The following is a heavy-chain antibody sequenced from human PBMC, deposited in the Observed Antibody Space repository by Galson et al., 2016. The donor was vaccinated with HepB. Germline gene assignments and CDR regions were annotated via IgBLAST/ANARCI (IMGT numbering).Heavy chain of an antibody. D-gene: IGHD3-16*01. V-gene: IGHV3-21*01. Sequence: SLRLSCAASGFTFSSYTMHWVRQAPGQGLEWVSSISSSLTDIYYADSVKGRFTASRDNAKSSLYLQMDSLRGEDTAVYYCVRDFLWVAASNWFEPWGQGTLVIVSS. CDR2: ISSSLTDI. J-gene: IGHJ5*02. CDR1: GFTFSSYT. CDR3: VRDFLWVAASNWFEP.